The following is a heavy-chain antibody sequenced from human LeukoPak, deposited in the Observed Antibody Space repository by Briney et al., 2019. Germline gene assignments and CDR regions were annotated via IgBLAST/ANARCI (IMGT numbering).Heavy chain of an antibody. D-gene: IGHD5-12*01. V-gene: IGHV1-2*02. CDR1: GYTFTGYY. CDR3: ARGGSAPY. J-gene: IGHJ4*02. CDR2: INPNTGVT. Sequence: ASVKVSCKASGYTFTGYYIHWVRQAPGQGLEWMGWINPNTGVTNYAQNFQARVTMTRDTSTSTVYMELSSLRSEDTAVYYCARGGSAPYWGQGTLVTVSS.